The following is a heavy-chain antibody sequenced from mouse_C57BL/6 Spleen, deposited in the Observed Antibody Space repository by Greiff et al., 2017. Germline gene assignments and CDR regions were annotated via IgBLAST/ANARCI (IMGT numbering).Heavy chain of an antibody. Sequence: VQLQQSGAELVRPGASVKLSCTASGFNIKDDYMHWVKQRPEQGLEWIGWIDPENGDTEYASKFQGKATITADTSSNTAYLQLSSLTSEDTAVYYCTTRDDYDDAGFDYWGQGTTLTVSS. J-gene: IGHJ2*01. D-gene: IGHD2-4*01. CDR1: GFNIKDDY. V-gene: IGHV14-4*01. CDR3: TTRDDYDDAGFDY. CDR2: IDPENGDT.